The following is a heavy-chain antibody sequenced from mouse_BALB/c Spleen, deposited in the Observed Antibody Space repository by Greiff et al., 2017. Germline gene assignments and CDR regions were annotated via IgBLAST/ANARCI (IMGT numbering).Heavy chain of an antibody. CDR3: AEREYGYWYFDV. CDR1: GFTFSSYG. J-gene: IGHJ1*01. V-gene: IGHV5-6-3*01. Sequence: EVKLMESGGGLVQPGGSLKLSCAASGFTFSSYGMSWVRQTPDKRLELVATINSNGGSTYYPDSVKGRFTISRDNAKNTLYLQMSSLKSEDTAMYYCAEREYGYWYFDVWGAGTTVTVSS. D-gene: IGHD2-10*02. CDR2: INSNGGST.